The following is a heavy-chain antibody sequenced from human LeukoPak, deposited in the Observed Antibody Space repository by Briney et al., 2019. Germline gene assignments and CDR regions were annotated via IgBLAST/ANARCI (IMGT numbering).Heavy chain of an antibody. Sequence: SETLSLTCTVSGGSVGSSSYYWGWLRQPPGKGLEWIGYIYYSGSTYYNPSLKSRVTISVDRSKNQFSLKLSSVTAADTAVYYCAREGSYYDSSGYPSGLFFDYWGQGTLVTVSS. CDR1: GGSVGSSSYY. V-gene: IGHV4-30-4*08. CDR3: AREGSYYDSSGYPSGLFFDY. D-gene: IGHD3-22*01. J-gene: IGHJ4*02. CDR2: IYYSGST.